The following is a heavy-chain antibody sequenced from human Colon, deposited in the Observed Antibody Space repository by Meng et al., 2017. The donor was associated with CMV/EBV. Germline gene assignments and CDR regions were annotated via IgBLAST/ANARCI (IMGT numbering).Heavy chain of an antibody. J-gene: IGHJ4*02. D-gene: IGHD5-12*01. CDR1: GFTFSTYG. V-gene: IGHV3-30*02. CDR3: ARGGGYERGLDY. Sequence: GESLKISCAASGFTFSTYGMHWFRQAPGKGLEWVTFMRYDGSDKYYVDSVKGRFTISRDTTKNTLYLEMNSLRVEDTAVYYCARGGGYERGLDYWGQGTLVTVSS. CDR2: MRYDGSDK.